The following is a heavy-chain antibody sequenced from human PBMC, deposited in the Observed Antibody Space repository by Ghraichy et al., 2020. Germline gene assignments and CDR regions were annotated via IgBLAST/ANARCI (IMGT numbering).Heavy chain of an antibody. Sequence: GSLRLSCSASGFTFNRYAMHWVRQAPGKGLEYVSATNSNGVSTNYADSVMGRFTISRDNSKNTLYLQLSSLRIEDTAVYYCARSTRYYYYYGMDVWGQGTTVTVSS. CDR1: GFTFNRYA. V-gene: IGHV3-64D*06. D-gene: IGHD2-2*01. CDR2: TNSNGVST. J-gene: IGHJ6*02. CDR3: ARSTRYYYYYGMDV.